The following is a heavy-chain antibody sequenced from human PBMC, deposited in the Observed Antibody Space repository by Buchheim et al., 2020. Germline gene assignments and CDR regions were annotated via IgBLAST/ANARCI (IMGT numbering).Heavy chain of an antibody. D-gene: IGHD2-2*02. CDR2: IYSGGST. Sequence: EVQLVESGGGLVQPGGSLRLSCAASGFTVSSNYMSWVRQAPGKGLEWVSVIYSGGSTYYADSVKGRFTISRDNSKNTLYLQMNSLRAEDTAVYYCARDQIVVVPAAIQVDYYYYGMDVWGQGTT. V-gene: IGHV3-66*02. CDR1: GFTVSSNY. CDR3: ARDQIVVVPAAIQVDYYYYGMDV. J-gene: IGHJ6*02.